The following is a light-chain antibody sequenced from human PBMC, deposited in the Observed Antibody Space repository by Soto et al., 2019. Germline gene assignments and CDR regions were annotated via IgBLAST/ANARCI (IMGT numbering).Light chain of an antibody. Sequence: QSVLTQPASVSGSPGQAITISCTGPSSDVGGYNYVSWYQQHPGKAPKLMIYDVSNRPSGVSNRFSGSKSGNTASLTISGLQAEDEADYYCSSYTSSSTVFGGGTQLTVL. CDR1: SSDVGGYNY. CDR2: DVS. V-gene: IGLV2-14*01. J-gene: IGLJ2*01. CDR3: SSYTSSSTV.